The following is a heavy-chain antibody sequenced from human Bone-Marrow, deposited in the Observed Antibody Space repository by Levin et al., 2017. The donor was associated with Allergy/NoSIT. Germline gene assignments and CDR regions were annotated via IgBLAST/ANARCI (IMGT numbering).Heavy chain of an antibody. D-gene: IGHD3-9*01. J-gene: IGHJ4*02. CDR1: GFTFSGHA. CDR2: ISSDGGNA. V-gene: IGHV3-30*14. CDR3: ARGPQRITISAIDF. Sequence: SCAASGFTFSGHAIHWVRRPPGKGLEWVAVISSDGGNADYADSVKGRFTISRDNSKNTLYLQLNSLRCEDTAVYYCARGPQRITISAIDFWGQGTLVTVSS.